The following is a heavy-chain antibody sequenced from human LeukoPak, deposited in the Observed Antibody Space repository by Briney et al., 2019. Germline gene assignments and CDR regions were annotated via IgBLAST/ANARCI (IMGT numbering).Heavy chain of an antibody. CDR2: ISGSSKTI. Sequence: GGSLRLSCAASGFTFSSYSMNWVRQAPGKGLEWVSYISGSSKTIYYADSVKGRFTISRDNAKNSLYPQMNSLRDEDTAMYYCARRCEGVYYLDSWGQGTLVTVSS. CDR3: ARRCEGVYYLDS. CDR1: GFTFSSYS. J-gene: IGHJ4*02. V-gene: IGHV3-48*02.